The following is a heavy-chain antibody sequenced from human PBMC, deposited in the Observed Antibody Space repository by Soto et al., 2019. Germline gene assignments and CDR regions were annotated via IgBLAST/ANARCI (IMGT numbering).Heavy chain of an antibody. Sequence: QVQLVESGGGVVQPGRSLRLSCAASGFTFSSYGMHWVRQAPGKGLEWVALISYDGSNKYYADSVKGRFTISRYNSKDPLYMHMNTLRTEDTAVYYCAKDRGHGGRGAFEILGQGTMVTVSS. D-gene: IGHD3-10*01. V-gene: IGHV3-30*18. J-gene: IGHJ3*02. CDR2: ISYDGSNK. CDR1: GFTFSSYG. CDR3: AKDRGHGGRGAFEI.